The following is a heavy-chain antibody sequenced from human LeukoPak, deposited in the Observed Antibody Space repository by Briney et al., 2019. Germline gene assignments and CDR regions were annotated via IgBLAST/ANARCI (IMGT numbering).Heavy chain of an antibody. CDR2: ISGYNGNT. Sequence: ASVNVSCKASGYTFTNYGINWVRQAPGQGLEWMGWISGYNGNTNYAQKLQGRVTMTTDTSTTTAYMELRSLRSDDTAMYYCARGDYGGKPDYWGQGTLVTVSS. CDR1: GYTFTNYG. CDR3: ARGDYGGKPDY. D-gene: IGHD4-23*01. J-gene: IGHJ4*02. V-gene: IGHV1-18*01.